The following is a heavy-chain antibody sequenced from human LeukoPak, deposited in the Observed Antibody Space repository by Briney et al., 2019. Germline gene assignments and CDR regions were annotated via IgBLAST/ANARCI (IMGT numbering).Heavy chain of an antibody. CDR1: GFTFSSYG. V-gene: IGHV3-30*18. CDR3: AKDHYSSGWYSFDY. J-gene: IGHJ4*02. Sequence: PGGSLRLSCAASGFTFSSYGMHWVRKAPGKGLEWVAVISYGGSKKYYADSVKGRLTISRDNSKNTLYLQMISLRAEDTAVYSCAKDHYSSGWYSFDYWGQGTLVTVSS. CDR2: ISYGGSKK. D-gene: IGHD6-19*01.